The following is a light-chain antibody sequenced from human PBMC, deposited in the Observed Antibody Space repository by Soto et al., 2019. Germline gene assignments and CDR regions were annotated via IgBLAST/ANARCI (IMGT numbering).Light chain of an antibody. Sequence: EIVLTQSPGTLSLSPGEIAALSCRASQSVSSNNLAWYQQRPGQAPSLLIDGASSRANGVPDMFSGSGSGTDFTLTISRLQPQDSAVYYCQQYGSLPRTFGQGTKLEIK. V-gene: IGKV3-20*01. J-gene: IGKJ2*01. CDR3: QQYGSLPRT. CDR1: QSVSSNN. CDR2: GAS.